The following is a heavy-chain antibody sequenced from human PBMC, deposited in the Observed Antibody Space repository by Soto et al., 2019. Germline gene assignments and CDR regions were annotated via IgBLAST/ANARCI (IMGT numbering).Heavy chain of an antibody. CDR1: GFTFSGSA. Sequence: PGGSLRLSCAASGFTFSGSAMHWVRQASGKGLEWVGRIRSKANSYATAYAASVKGRFTISRDDSKNTAYLQMNSLKTEDTAVYYCTRRSSDLGYYYYYGMDVWGQGTTVTVSS. CDR3: TRRSSDLGYYYYYGMDV. CDR2: IRSKANSYAT. V-gene: IGHV3-73*01. J-gene: IGHJ6*02. D-gene: IGHD6-13*01.